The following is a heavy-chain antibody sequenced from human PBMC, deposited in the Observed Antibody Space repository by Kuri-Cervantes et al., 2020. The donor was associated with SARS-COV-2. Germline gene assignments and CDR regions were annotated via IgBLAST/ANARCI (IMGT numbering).Heavy chain of an antibody. CDR1: GFTFSSYA. V-gene: IGHV3-30*01. CDR3: ARESSGYIPFA. D-gene: IGHD3-22*01. CDR2: ISYDGSNK. Sequence: GESLKISWAASGFTFSSYAMHWVRQAPGTGLEWVAVISYDGSNKYYADSVKGRFTISRDNSKNTLYLQMNSLRAEDTAVYYCARESSGYIPFAWGQGTLVTVSS. J-gene: IGHJ5*02.